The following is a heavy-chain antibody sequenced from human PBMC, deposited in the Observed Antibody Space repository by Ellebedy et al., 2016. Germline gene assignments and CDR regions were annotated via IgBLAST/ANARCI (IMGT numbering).Heavy chain of an antibody. CDR1: GFTFSGYS. J-gene: IGHJ5*02. Sequence: GESLKISXAASGFTFSGYSMNWVRQAPGKGLEWVSSIDSSSSYIYYADSVKGRFTISRDNARNSLSLQMNSLRAEDTSVYYCARGVGGTSLNWFDPWGQGTLVTVSS. CDR3: ARGVGGTSLNWFDP. V-gene: IGHV3-21*01. D-gene: IGHD3-16*01. CDR2: IDSSSSYI.